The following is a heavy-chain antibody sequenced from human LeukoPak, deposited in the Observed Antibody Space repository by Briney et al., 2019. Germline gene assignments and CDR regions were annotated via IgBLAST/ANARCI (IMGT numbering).Heavy chain of an antibody. J-gene: IGHJ4*02. CDR3: AKRALLGFGELYYFDY. CDR2: ISGSGSST. Sequence: GGSLRLSCAASGFTFSSYVMSWVRQAPGKGLEWVSSISGSGSSTYYADSVKGRFTISRDNSKNTLYLQMNSLRAEDTAVYYCAKRALLGFGELYYFDYWGQGTLVTVSS. D-gene: IGHD3-10*01. CDR1: GFTFSSYV. V-gene: IGHV3-23*01.